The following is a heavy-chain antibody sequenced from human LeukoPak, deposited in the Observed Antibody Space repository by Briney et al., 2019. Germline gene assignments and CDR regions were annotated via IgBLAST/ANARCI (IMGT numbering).Heavy chain of an antibody. J-gene: IGHJ4*02. V-gene: IGHV1-2*06. CDR3: ATFGEFLL. CDR1: GYTFTDYY. CDR2: INPNSGGT. D-gene: IGHD3-10*01. Sequence: ASVTVSLMASGYTFTDYYMHWVRPAPGQGLEWMGRINPNSGGTNYAQKFQGRVTMTRDTSVNTAYMELSRLRSDDTAVYYCATFGEFLLWGQGTLVTVSS.